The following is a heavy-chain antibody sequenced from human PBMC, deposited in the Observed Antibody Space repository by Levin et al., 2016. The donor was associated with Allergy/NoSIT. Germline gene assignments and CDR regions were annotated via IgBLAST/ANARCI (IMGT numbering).Heavy chain of an antibody. Sequence: GGSLRLSCAASGFTFSSYAMSWVRQAPGKGLEWVSAISGSGGSTYYADSVKGRFTISRDNSKNTLYLQMNSLRAEDTAVYYCGGSIAARRYDYWGQGTLVTVSS. CDR2: ISGSGGST. V-gene: IGHV3-23*01. CDR3: GGSIAARRYDY. CDR1: GFTFSSYA. J-gene: IGHJ4*02. D-gene: IGHD6-6*01.